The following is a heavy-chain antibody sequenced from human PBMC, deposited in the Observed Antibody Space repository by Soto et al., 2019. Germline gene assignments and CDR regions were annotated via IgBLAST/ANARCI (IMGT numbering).Heavy chain of an antibody. CDR3: GRDGSGRIIDS. J-gene: IGHJ3*01. CDR1: GYTFTGYG. V-gene: IGHV1-18*01. CDR2: ISVFNGNT. D-gene: IGHD3-16*01. Sequence: QVQLVQSGAEVKKPGASVKVSCKTSGYTFTGYGINWVRQAPGHGLEWMGWISVFNGNTKYDQNIQDRVIMTTDTSTSTAYMELRSIRSDDTAVYFCGRDGSGRIIDSWGQGTMLIVSS.